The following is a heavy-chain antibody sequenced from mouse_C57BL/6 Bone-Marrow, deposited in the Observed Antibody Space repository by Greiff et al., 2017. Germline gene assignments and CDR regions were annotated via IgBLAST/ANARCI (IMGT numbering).Heavy chain of an antibody. CDR2: INPNNGGT. CDR1: GYTFTDYN. Sequence: VHVKQSGPELVKPGASVKIPCKASGYTFTDYNMDWVKQSHGKSLEWIGDINPNNGGTIYNQKFKGKATLTVDKSSSTAYMELRSLTSEDTAVYYCARKDRGRFYWYFDVWGTGTTVTVSS. D-gene: IGHD1-1*01. CDR3: ARKDRGRFYWYFDV. J-gene: IGHJ1*03. V-gene: IGHV1-18*01.